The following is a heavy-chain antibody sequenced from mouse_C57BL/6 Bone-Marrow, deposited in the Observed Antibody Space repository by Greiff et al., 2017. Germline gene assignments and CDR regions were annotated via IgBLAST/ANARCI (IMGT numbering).Heavy chain of an antibody. V-gene: IGHV1-81*01. CDR2: IYPRSGHT. J-gene: IGHJ3*01. D-gene: IGHD2-2*01. CDR1: GYTFTSYG. CDR3: ARWLPLFAY. Sequence: VQLQQSGAELARPGASVKLSCKASGYTFTSYGISWVKQRTGQGLEWIGEIYPRSGHTYYNEKFKGKATLTADTSSSTAYMELRSLTSEDSAVYFCARWLPLFAYWGQGTLVTVSA.